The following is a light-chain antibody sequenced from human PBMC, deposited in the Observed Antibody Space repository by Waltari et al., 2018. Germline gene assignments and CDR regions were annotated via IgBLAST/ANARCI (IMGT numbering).Light chain of an antibody. CDR1: NIESKR. CDR3: QVWDANNEYV. Sequence: SYVLTQPPSVSVAPGKTASITCGVNNIESKRVHWYQQKPGQAPVLVIHHDSVRPSVIPERFAGSYSGNTATLTIGRVEAGDEADYYCQVWDANNEYVFGTGTKVTVL. CDR2: HDS. J-gene: IGLJ1*01. V-gene: IGLV3-21*04.